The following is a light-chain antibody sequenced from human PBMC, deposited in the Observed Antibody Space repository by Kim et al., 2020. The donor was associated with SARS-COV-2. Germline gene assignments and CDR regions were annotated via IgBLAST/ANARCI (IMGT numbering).Light chain of an antibody. CDR2: AAS. Sequence: SASVGDRVTITCRASQGISNYLAWYQQKPGKVPKLLIYAASALQSGVPSRFSGSGSGTDFTLTISSLQPEDVATYYCQKYNSALTFGQGTKVEIK. CDR3: QKYNSALT. V-gene: IGKV1-27*01. CDR1: QGISNY. J-gene: IGKJ1*01.